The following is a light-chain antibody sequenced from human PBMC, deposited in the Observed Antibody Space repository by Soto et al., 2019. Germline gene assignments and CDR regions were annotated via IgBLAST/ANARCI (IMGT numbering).Light chain of an antibody. V-gene: IGKV3-11*01. CDR1: QSVSSY. Sequence: EIVLTQSPATQSLSPGERATLSCRASQSVSSYLAWYQQKPGQAPRLLIYDASSRATGIPARFSGSGSGTDFTLTISSREPEDFAVYYCQQRSNWTYTFGQGTKLEIK. J-gene: IGKJ2*01. CDR3: QQRSNWTYT. CDR2: DAS.